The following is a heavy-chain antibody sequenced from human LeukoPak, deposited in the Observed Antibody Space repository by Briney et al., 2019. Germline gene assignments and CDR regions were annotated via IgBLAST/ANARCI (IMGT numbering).Heavy chain of an antibody. CDR3: ARDGPYYYDTPPPFDY. D-gene: IGHD3-22*01. J-gene: IGHJ4*02. Sequence: PGGSLRLSCAASGFTFSSYGMHWVRQAPGKGLEWVAVIWYDGSNKYYADSVKGRFTISRDNSKNTLYLQMNSLRAEDTAVYYCARDGPYYYDTPPPFDYWGQGTLVTVSS. V-gene: IGHV3-33*01. CDR1: GFTFSSYG. CDR2: IWYDGSNK.